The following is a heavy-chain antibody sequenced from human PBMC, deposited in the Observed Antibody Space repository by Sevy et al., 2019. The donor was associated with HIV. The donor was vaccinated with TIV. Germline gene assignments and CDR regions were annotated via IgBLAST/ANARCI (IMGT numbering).Heavy chain of an antibody. CDR1: GFTFSSYG. J-gene: IGHJ6*02. V-gene: IGHV3-30*18. D-gene: IGHD4-17*01. CDR3: AKDRATVKSSSYYYGMDV. CDR2: ISYDGSNK. Sequence: GGSLRLSCAASGFTFSSYGMHWVRQAPGKGLEWVAVISYDGSNKYYADSVKGRFTISRDNSKNTLYLQMNSLRAEDTAVYYCAKDRATVKSSSYYYGMDVWGQGTTVTVSS.